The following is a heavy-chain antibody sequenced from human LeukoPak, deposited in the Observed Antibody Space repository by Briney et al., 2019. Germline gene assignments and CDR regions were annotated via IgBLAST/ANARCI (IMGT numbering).Heavy chain of an antibody. CDR1: VYSFTAYY. Sequence: ASVTVSFTASVYSFTAYYIYWVRQAPGQGLEWMGWINPNSGGTNYAQNFQGRVTMTRDTSISTAYMELSGLRSDDTAVYYCANQNVISALLFDNWGQGTLVTVSS. J-gene: IGHJ4*02. V-gene: IGHV1-2*02. CDR3: ANQNVISALLFDN. D-gene: IGHD2/OR15-2a*01. CDR2: INPNSGGT.